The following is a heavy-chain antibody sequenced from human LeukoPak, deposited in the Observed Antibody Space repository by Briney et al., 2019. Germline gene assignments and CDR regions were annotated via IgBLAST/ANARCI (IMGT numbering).Heavy chain of an antibody. D-gene: IGHD3-10*01. Sequence: PGGSLRLSCAASGFTFSSYAMSWVRQAPGKGLEWVSAISGSGGSTYYADSVKGRFTISRDNSKNTLYLQMNSLRAEDTAVYYCAKGHYYYGSGSYDDYWGQGTLVTVSS. CDR2: ISGSGGST. CDR1: GFTFSSYA. J-gene: IGHJ4*02. CDR3: AKGHYYYGSGSYDDY. V-gene: IGHV3-23*01.